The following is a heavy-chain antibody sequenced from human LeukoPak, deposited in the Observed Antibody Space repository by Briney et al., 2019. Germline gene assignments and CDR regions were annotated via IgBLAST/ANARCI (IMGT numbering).Heavy chain of an antibody. CDR2: IYSGGTT. V-gene: IGHV3-66*01. CDR1: GFTVSSNY. CDR3: ARDQYSYAHAAH. Sequence: GGSLRLSCAASGFTVSSNYMSCVRQAPRKGLEWVSVIYSGGTTYYADSVKGRFTISRDNSKNTLHLQMNSLRAEDTAVYYCARDQYSYAHAAHWGQGTLVTVSS. J-gene: IGHJ4*02. D-gene: IGHD5-18*01.